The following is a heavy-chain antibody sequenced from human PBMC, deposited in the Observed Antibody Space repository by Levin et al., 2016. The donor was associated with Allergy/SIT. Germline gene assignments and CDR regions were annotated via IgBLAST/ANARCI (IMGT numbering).Heavy chain of an antibody. D-gene: IGHD3-22*01. V-gene: IGHV4-39*01. CDR3: VRSGFDHDGSDYITTAFDR. Sequence: PGKGLEWIGSRHYTGSTSYNTSLMSRVTLSVDTSKNQLFLKLRSVTAADSAVYYCVRSGFDHDGSDYITTAFDRWGQGTLVTVSS. CDR2: RHYTGST. J-gene: IGHJ4*02.